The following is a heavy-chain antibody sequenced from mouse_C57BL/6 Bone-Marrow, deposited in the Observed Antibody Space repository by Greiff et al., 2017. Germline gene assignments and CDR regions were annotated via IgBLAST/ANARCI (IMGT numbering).Heavy chain of an antibody. D-gene: IGHD1-1*01. J-gene: IGHJ4*01. Sequence: EVQVVESGGGLVQPGGSMKLSCAASGFTFSDAWMDWVRQSPEKGLEWVAEIRNKANNHATYYAESVKGRFTISRDDSKSSVYLQMNSLRAEDTGIYYCTRRGYYGSSPYAMDYWGQGTSVTVSS. CDR2: IRNKANNHAT. V-gene: IGHV6-6*01. CDR1: GFTFSDAW. CDR3: TRRGYYGSSPYAMDY.